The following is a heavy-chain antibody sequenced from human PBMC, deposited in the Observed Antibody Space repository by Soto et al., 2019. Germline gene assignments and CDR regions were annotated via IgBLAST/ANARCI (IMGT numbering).Heavy chain of an antibody. J-gene: IGHJ3*02. CDR3: ARHLPPFLQLPQSLYHDAFDI. D-gene: IGHD2-2*01. Sequence: GESLKISCKGSGYSFTSYWISWVRQMPGKGLEWMGRIDPSDSYTNYSPSFQGHVTISADKSISTAYLQWSSLKASDTAKYYCARHLPPFLQLPQSLYHDAFDIWGQGTMVPVS. CDR1: GYSFTSYW. CDR2: IDPSDSYT. V-gene: IGHV5-10-1*01.